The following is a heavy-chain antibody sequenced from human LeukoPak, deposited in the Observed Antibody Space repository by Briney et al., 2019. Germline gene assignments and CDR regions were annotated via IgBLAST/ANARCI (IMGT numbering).Heavy chain of an antibody. CDR3: ARDERPYYDSSGTLGAFDI. Sequence: PSETLSLTCAVYGGSFSGYYWSWIRQPAGKGLDWIGRIYTSGSTNYNPSLKSRVTISVDTSKNQFSLKLSSVTAADTAVYYCARDERPYYDSSGTLGAFDIWGQGTMVTVSS. CDR2: IYTSGST. D-gene: IGHD3-22*01. J-gene: IGHJ3*02. CDR1: GGSFSGYY. V-gene: IGHV4-59*10.